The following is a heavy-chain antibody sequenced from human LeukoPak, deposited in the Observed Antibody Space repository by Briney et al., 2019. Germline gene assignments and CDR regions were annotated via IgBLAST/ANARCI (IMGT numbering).Heavy chain of an antibody. CDR1: GYTFTNYG. CDR3: ARVFLTGGYYDTSGYYGRTDY. CDR2: ISGYNDNT. D-gene: IGHD3-22*01. J-gene: IGHJ4*02. V-gene: IGHV1-18*01. Sequence: ASVKVSCKASGYTFTNYGISWVRQAPGQGLEWMGWISGYNDNTNYTQKLQGRVTMTTDTSTSTAYMELRSLRSDDTAVYYCARVFLTGGYYDTSGYYGRTDYWGQGTLVTVSS.